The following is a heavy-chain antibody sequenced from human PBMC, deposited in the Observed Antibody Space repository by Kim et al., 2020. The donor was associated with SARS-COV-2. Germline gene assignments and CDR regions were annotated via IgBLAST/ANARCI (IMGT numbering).Heavy chain of an antibody. CDR1: GGTFSSYA. CDR2: IIPIFGTA. D-gene: IGHD3-10*01. V-gene: IGHV1-69*13. CDR3: GVGELLYDYYYGMDV. Sequence: SVKVSCKASGGTFSSYAISWVRQAPGQGLEWMGGIIPIFGTANYAQKFQGRVTITADESTSTAYMELSSLRSEDTAVYYCGVGELLYDYYYGMDVWGQGTTVTVSS. J-gene: IGHJ6*02.